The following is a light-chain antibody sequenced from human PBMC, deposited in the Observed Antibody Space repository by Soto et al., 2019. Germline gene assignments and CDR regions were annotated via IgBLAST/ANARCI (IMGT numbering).Light chain of an antibody. V-gene: IGKV1-5*03. CDR2: KAS. Sequence: DIPITQSPSTLSAFVGDRVTITCRVSQSVSSWLAWYQQKPGKPPKLLIYKASSLESGVPSRFSGSGSGTEFALTITSLEPDDFAPYYCQQYGSYSTFGQWTKLEIK. CDR3: QQYGSYST. J-gene: IGKJ2*01. CDR1: QSVSSW.